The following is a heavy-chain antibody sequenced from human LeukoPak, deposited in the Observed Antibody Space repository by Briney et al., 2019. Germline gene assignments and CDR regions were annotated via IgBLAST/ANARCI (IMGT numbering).Heavy chain of an antibody. CDR2: ISTVSTYT. CDR3: ARDLDGSATFDY. Sequence: GGSLRLSCAPSGFTFTDYSMSWVRQAPGKGLEWVASISTVSTYTFYGDSVKGRFTISRDNAKNSLYLQMNSLRAEDTAVYYCARDLDGSATFDYWGQGTLVTVSS. J-gene: IGHJ4*02. CDR1: GFTFTDYS. V-gene: IGHV3-21*01. D-gene: IGHD1-26*01.